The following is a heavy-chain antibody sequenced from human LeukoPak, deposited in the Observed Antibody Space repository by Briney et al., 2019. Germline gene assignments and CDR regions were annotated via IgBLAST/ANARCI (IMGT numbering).Heavy chain of an antibody. CDR2: INQDGNEK. CDR3: AREAFGGATNY. V-gene: IGHV3-7*01. Sequence: GGSLRLSCAASGFTFSSYWMTWVRQAPGKGLEWVANINQDGNEKYYVDSVKGRFTISRDNAKNSLYLQMNSLRAEDTAVYYCAREAFGGATNYWGQGTLVTVSS. J-gene: IGHJ4*02. D-gene: IGHD3-16*01. CDR1: GFTFSSYW.